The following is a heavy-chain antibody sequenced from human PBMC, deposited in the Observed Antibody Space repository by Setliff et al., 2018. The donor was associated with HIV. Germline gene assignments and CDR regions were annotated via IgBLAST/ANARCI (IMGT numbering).Heavy chain of an antibody. CDR3: ARDGTMVRGADSHNWLDP. CDR2: IYYSGST. J-gene: IGHJ5*02. V-gene: IGHV4-30-4*08. CDR1: GGSISSGDYY. D-gene: IGHD3-10*01. Sequence: SETLSLTCTVSGGSISSGDYYWSWIRQPPGKGLEWIGYIYYSGSTYYNPSLKSRVTISVDTSKNQFSLKLSSVTAADTAVYYCARDGTMVRGADSHNWLDPWGQGTLVTVSS.